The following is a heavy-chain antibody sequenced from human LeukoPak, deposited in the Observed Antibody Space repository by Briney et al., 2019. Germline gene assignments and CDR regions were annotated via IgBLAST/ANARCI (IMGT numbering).Heavy chain of an antibody. V-gene: IGHV3-23*01. J-gene: IGHJ4*02. CDR2: ITGSGGGT. D-gene: IGHD3-10*01. CDR1: GFTFSNYA. CDR3: AKDGSSYYPNYFDY. Sequence: GGSLRLSCAASGFTFSNYAMSWVRQAPGKGLEWVSGITGSGGGTYYADSVKGRCTISRDNSKKTLYLQMNSLRAEDTAVYYCAKDGSSYYPNYFDYWGQGTLVTVSS.